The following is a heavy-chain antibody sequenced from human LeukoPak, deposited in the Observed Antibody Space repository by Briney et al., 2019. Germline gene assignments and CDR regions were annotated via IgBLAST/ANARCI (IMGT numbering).Heavy chain of an antibody. V-gene: IGHV3-11*01. CDR3: AREGYYDSSGYGVGY. Sequence: GGSLRLSCAASGLTFSDYYMSWIRQAPGKGLEWISYITNSGTTIYYADSVKGRFTISRDNAKNSLYLQMNSLRAEDTAVYYCAREGYYDSSGYGVGYWGQGTLVTVSS. D-gene: IGHD3-22*01. CDR1: GLTFSDYY. J-gene: IGHJ4*02. CDR2: ITNSGTTI.